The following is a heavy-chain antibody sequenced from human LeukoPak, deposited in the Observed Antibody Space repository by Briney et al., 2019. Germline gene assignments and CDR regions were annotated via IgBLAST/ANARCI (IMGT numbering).Heavy chain of an antibody. V-gene: IGHV3-7*01. CDR3: ARLMFLWPPIYFDY. J-gene: IGHJ4*02. D-gene: IGHD2-8*01. Sequence: GGSLRLSCAASGFTFSSYWMSWVRQAPGKGLEWVANIKQDGSEKYYVDSVKGRFIISRDNAKNSLYLQMNSLRAEDTAVYYCARLMFLWPPIYFDYWGQGTLVTVSS. CDR1: GFTFSSYW. CDR2: IKQDGSEK.